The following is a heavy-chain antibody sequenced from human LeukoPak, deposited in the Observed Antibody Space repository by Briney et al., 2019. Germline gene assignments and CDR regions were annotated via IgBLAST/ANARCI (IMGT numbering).Heavy chain of an antibody. J-gene: IGHJ4*02. D-gene: IGHD1-26*01. CDR3: ARDRMGATPNFDY. Sequence: VASVKVSCKASGGTFSSYTISWVRQAPGQGLEWMGRIIPILGIANYAQEFQGRVTITADKSTSTAYMELSSLRSEDTAVYYCARDRMGATPNFDYWGQGTLVTVSS. V-gene: IGHV1-69*04. CDR1: GGTFSSYT. CDR2: IIPILGIA.